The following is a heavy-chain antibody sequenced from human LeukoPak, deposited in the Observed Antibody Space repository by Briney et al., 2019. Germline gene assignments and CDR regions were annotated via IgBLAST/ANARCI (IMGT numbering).Heavy chain of an antibody. Sequence: SETLSFTCTVSGGSISSYYWSWIRQPPGKGLEWIGYIYYSGSTNYNPSLKSRVTISVDTSKNQFSLKLSSVTAADTAVYYCARSRYAKSWFDPWGQGTLVTVSS. D-gene: IGHD2-2*01. J-gene: IGHJ5*02. CDR1: GGSISSYY. CDR2: IYYSGST. V-gene: IGHV4-59*01. CDR3: ARSRYAKSWFDP.